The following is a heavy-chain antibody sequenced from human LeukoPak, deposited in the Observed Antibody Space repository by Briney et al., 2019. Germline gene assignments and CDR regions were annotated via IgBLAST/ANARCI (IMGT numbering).Heavy chain of an antibody. Sequence: PSETLSLTCTVSGGSISSYYWSWIRQPPGKGLEWIGYIYYSGSTNYNPSLKSRVTISVDTSKNQFSLKLSSVTAADTAVYYYARCGSGSYFAGFFTGDYYYGMDVWGQGTTVTVSS. V-gene: IGHV4-59*01. CDR3: ARCGSGSYFAGFFTGDYYYGMDV. CDR1: GGSISSYY. J-gene: IGHJ6*02. D-gene: IGHD3-10*01. CDR2: IYYSGST.